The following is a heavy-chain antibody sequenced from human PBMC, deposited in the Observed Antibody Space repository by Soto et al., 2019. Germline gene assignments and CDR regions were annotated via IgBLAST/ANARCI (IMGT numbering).Heavy chain of an antibody. V-gene: IGHV1-24*01. Sequence: GSVKGSRQGSGYNLPEFFMHRVGQAPGKGLEWMGGFDPEDGETIYAQKFQGRVTMTEDTSTDTAYMELSSLRSEDTAVYYCATKRIVRRSGWLDYFDYWGQGTLVTVSS. J-gene: IGHJ4*02. CDR2: FDPEDGET. D-gene: IGHD6-19*01. CDR3: ATKRIVRRSGWLDYFDY. CDR1: GYNLPEFF.